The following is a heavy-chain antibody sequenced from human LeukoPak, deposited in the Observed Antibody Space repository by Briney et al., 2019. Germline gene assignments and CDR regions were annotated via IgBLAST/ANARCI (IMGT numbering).Heavy chain of an antibody. CDR3: AKDLRGQWADY. CDR1: GITLSSHG. Sequence: GGSLRLSCAASGITLSSHGISWVRQAPGKGLEWVSSISGSVDRTYYADSVRGRFTISRDNFKNTVDLQMQSLTAADTAVYYCAKDLRGQWADYWGQGTLVTVSS. V-gene: IGHV3-23*01. CDR2: ISGSVDRT. D-gene: IGHD6-19*01. J-gene: IGHJ4*02.